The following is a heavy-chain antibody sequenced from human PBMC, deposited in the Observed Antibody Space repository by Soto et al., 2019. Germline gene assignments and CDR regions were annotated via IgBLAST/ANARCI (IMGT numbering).Heavy chain of an antibody. CDR2: ISGSGGST. V-gene: IGHV3-23*01. J-gene: IGHJ4*02. Sequence: PLGSLRLSCAASGFTFSSYAMSWVRQAPGKGLEWVSAISGSGGSTYYADSVKGRFTISRDNSKNTLYLQMNSLRAEDTAVYYCAKAVAAAGTRYYFDYWGQGSLVTVSS. CDR1: GFTFSSYA. D-gene: IGHD6-13*01. CDR3: AKAVAAAGTRYYFDY.